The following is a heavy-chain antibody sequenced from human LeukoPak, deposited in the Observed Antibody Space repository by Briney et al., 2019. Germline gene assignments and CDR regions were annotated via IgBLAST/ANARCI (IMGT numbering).Heavy chain of an antibody. CDR3: ARAAHYDSSGYYRPDY. D-gene: IGHD3-22*01. V-gene: IGHV3-48*03. CDR2: ISSSGSAK. J-gene: IGHJ4*02. CDR1: GFTFSSHE. Sequence: GGSLRLSCAASGFTFSSHEMNWVRQAPGKGLEWVSYISSSGSAKYYADSVKGRFTISRDNAKNSLDLQMNSLRAEDTAVYYCARAAHYDSSGYYRPDYWGQGALVTVFS.